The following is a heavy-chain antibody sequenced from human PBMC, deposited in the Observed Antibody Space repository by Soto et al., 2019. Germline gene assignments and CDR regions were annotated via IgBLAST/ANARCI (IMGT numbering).Heavy chain of an antibody. D-gene: IGHD6-19*01. Sequence: SETLSLTCDVSARSLNSSHWWSWVRQPPGKGLEWIGEIYHTGSTNYNPSLKSRVSLSVDESANHFSLTLTSVTAADTAVYYCTRGGEDEWLASDYWGPGTLVTVSS. CDR2: IYHTGST. J-gene: IGHJ4*02. CDR1: ARSLNSSHW. CDR3: TRGGEDEWLASDY. V-gene: IGHV4-4*02.